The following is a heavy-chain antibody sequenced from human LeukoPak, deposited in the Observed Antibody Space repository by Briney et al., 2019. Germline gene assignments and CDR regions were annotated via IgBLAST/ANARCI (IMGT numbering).Heavy chain of an antibody. Sequence: PGGSLRLSCAASGFILSNHWMTWVRQAPGKGPEWVANVNKDGSEKYYVDSVKGRFTISRETAKNSLYLQMNNLRVEDTALYYCARNNDMDVWGQGTTVTVSS. D-gene: IGHD1/OR15-1a*01. CDR2: VNKDGSEK. CDR3: ARNNDMDV. J-gene: IGHJ6*02. V-gene: IGHV3-7*03. CDR1: GFILSNHW.